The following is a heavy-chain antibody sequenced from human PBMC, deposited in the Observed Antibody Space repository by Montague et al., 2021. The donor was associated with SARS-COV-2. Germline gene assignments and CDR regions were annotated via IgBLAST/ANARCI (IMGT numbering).Heavy chain of an antibody. CDR3: ARDSFWSGYYTDYYGMDV. D-gene: IGHD3-3*01. CDR1: GFTFSSYW. V-gene: IGHV3-7*01. Sequence: SLRLSCASSGFTFSSYWMSRVRQAPGKGLEWVANIKHDGSENYYVSSVQGRFTLSRDNAKNSLYLQMNSLRAEDTAVYYCARDSFWSGYYTDYYGMDVWGQGTTVTVSS. CDR2: IKHDGSEN. J-gene: IGHJ6*02.